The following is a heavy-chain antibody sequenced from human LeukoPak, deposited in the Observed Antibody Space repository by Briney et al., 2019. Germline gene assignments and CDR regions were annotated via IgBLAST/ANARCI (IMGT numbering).Heavy chain of an antibody. V-gene: IGHV3-43*01. CDR2: ISWSGNGT. J-gene: IGHJ4*02. CDR1: GFTFNDYT. CDR3: AKDLSGYDLDY. D-gene: IGHD5-12*01. Sequence: PGGSLRLSCAASGFTFNDYTMHWVRQTPGKGLDWVSLISWSGNGTYYADSVKGRFTISRDNAKNSLYLQMNSLRAEDTALYYCAKDLSGYDLDYWGQGTLVTVSS.